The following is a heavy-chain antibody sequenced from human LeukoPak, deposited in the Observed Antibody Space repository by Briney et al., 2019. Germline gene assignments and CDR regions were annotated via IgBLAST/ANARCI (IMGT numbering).Heavy chain of an antibody. Sequence: NPSETLSLTFTVSGGSISSSYWSWIRQPPGKGLEWIGYIYYTGSTTYNPSLKSRVTISVDTSKNQFSLKLRSVTAADTAAYYCARDYGDIPPDWYYDLWGRGTLVTVSS. J-gene: IGHJ2*01. CDR1: GGSISSSY. D-gene: IGHD4-17*01. CDR2: IYYTGST. CDR3: ARDYGDIPPDWYYDL. V-gene: IGHV4-59*01.